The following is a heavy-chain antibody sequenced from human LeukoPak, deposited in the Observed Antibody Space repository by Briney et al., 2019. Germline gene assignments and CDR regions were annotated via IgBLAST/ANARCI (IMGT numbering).Heavy chain of an antibody. D-gene: IGHD3-22*01. CDR2: FDPEDGET. CDR3: ATVSGREYYYDSSGDKYFDY. Sequence: ASVKVSCKVSGYTLTELSMHWGRQAPGKGLEWMGGFDPEDGETIYAQKLQGRVTMTEDTSTDTAYMELSSLRSEDTAVYYCATVSGREYYYDSSGDKYFDYWGQGTLVTVSS. V-gene: IGHV1-24*01. J-gene: IGHJ4*02. CDR1: GYTLTELS.